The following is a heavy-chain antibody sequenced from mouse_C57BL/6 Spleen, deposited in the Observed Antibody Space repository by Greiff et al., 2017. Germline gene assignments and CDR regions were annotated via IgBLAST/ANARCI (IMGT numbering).Heavy chain of an antibody. Sequence: EVQLQQSGAELVRPGASVKLSCTASGFNIQDYYMHWVKQRPEQGLEWIGRIDPEDGDTEYAPKFQGKATMTADTSSNTAYLQLSSLTSEDTAVYYCTNGNLYYYAMDYWGQGTSVTVSS. CDR3: TNGNLYYYAMDY. J-gene: IGHJ4*01. V-gene: IGHV14-1*01. CDR1: GFNIQDYY. D-gene: IGHD2-1*01. CDR2: IDPEDGDT.